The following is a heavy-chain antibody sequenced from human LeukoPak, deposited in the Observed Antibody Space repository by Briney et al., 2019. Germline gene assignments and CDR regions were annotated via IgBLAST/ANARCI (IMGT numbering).Heavy chain of an antibody. CDR3: AADPATGYRSEAWFDS. CDR1: GGSISSSSYY. V-gene: IGHV4-39*07. CDR2: IYYSGST. Sequence: SETLSLTCTVSGGSISSSSYYWGWIRQPPGKGLEWIGSIYYSGSTYYNPSLKSRVTISVDTSKNQFSLKLNSVTAADTAVYYCAADPATGYRSEAWFDSWGQGTQVTVSS. D-gene: IGHD6-25*01. J-gene: IGHJ5*01.